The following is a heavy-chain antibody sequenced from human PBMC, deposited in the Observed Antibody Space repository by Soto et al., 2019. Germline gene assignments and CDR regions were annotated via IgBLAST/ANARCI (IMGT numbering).Heavy chain of an antibody. J-gene: IGHJ2*01. CDR2: IYSGGTT. CDR3: ARDRWCTAIKKGFDL. Sequence: EVQLVESGGGLVQPGGSLTLSCAVSGFTVSSNYMSWVRKAPGKGLEWVSIIYSGGTTYYADSVTGRFTISRDTSKNTLYLQMNSLSPEDTAVYYCARDRWCTAIKKGFDLWGRGTLVTVSS. D-gene: IGHD2-8*02. V-gene: IGHV3-66*01. CDR1: GFTVSSNY.